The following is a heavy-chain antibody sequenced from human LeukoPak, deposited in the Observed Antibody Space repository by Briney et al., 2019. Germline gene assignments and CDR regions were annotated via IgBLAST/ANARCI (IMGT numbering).Heavy chain of an antibody. CDR2: IYDSGST. CDR1: GGSMTNLY. Sequence: SETLSLTCSVSGGSMTNLYWTWIRQPPGKGPEWIGDIYDSGSTRYNTSLESRVTISVDTSKNQFSLKLSSVTAADTAVYYCAKGGSTNFYYGDVWGQGTTVTVSS. V-gene: IGHV4-59*01. D-gene: IGHD2/OR15-2a*01. CDR3: AKGGSTNFYYGDV. J-gene: IGHJ6*02.